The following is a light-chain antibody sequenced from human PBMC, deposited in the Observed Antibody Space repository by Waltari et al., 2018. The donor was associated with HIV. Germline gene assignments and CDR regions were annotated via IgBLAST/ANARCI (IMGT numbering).Light chain of an antibody. CDR2: DVI. CDR3: SSHAGSKVV. V-gene: IGLV2-8*01. Sequence: QSALTQPPSASGSPGQSVTLSCTGTSSDVGGYNYVSWPQQHPGKAPKPMIYDVIKSPSGVPDRFSGSKSGNTASLTVSGLQPEDEADYYCSSHAGSKVVFGGGTRLTVL. J-gene: IGLJ2*01. CDR1: SSDVGGYNY.